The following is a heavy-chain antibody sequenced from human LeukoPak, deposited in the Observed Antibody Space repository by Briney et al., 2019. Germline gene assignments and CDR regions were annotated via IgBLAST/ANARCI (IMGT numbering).Heavy chain of an antibody. Sequence: GGSLRLSCAASGFTFSSYEMNWVRQAPGKGLEWVSYISSSGSTIYYADSVKGRFTISRDNAKNSLYLQMNSLRAEDTAVYYCARDSCSSTSCYLPEWYFDYWGQGTLVTVSS. CDR2: ISSSGSTI. CDR1: GFTFSSYE. J-gene: IGHJ4*02. D-gene: IGHD2-2*01. CDR3: ARDSCSSTSCYLPEWYFDY. V-gene: IGHV3-48*03.